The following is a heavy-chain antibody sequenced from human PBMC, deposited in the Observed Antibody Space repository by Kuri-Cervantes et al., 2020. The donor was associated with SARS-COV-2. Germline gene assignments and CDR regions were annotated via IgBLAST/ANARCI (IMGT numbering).Heavy chain of an antibody. CDR2: IYYSGST. CDR3: SRLRQQSVAFDI. CDR1: GGSISSSSYY. D-gene: IGHD1/OR15-1a*01. J-gene: IGHJ3*02. V-gene: IGHV4-39*01. Sequence: GSLRLSCTVSGGSISSSSYYWGWIRQPPGKGLEWIGSIYYSGSTYYNPSLKSRVTISLDTYKNQFSLKLSSVTAADTAVYYCSRLRQQSVAFDIWGHGTMVTVSS.